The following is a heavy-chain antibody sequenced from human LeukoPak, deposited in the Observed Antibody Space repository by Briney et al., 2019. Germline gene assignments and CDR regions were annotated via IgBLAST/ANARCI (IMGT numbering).Heavy chain of an antibody. J-gene: IGHJ6*02. CDR3: ARDHSYYFGSQTSTLDV. CDR1: GASISTGGFY. CDR2: IYYTGSV. D-gene: IGHD3-10*01. V-gene: IGHV4-31*03. Sequence: PSQTLSLTCTVSGASISTGGFYWTWIRQPPGEGLEWIGYIYYTGSVDFNASLKSRLTISLDTSKNRFSLKLNSVTAADTAVYYCARDHSYYFGSQTSTLDVWGQGTAVTVSS.